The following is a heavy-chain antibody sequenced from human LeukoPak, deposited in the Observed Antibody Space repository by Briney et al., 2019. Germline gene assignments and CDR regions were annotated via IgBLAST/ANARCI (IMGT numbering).Heavy chain of an antibody. Sequence: SETLSLTCAVSGGSISSGGYSWSWIRQPPGKGLEWIGYIYHGGSTYYNPSLKSRVTISVDRSKNQFSLKLSSVTAADTAVYYCARGGPRSPFDYWGQGTLVTVSS. CDR1: GGSISSGGYS. V-gene: IGHV4-30-2*01. D-gene: IGHD1-14*01. J-gene: IGHJ4*02. CDR3: ARGGPRSPFDY. CDR2: IYHGGST.